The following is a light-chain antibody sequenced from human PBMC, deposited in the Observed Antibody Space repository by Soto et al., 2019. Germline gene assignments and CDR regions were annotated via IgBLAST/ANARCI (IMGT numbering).Light chain of an antibody. CDR1: QTFGRTY. CDR2: DAS. CDR3: QQFGTSPLYT. J-gene: IGKJ2*01. V-gene: IGKV3-20*01. Sequence: ESVLTQSQGTLSLSPGERVTLSCRASQTFGRTYLAWYQQKPGQSPRLLIYDASSRATGIPDRFSGSGSGTDFTLTISRPEPEDFAVYYCQQFGTSPLYTFGQGTKLEIK.